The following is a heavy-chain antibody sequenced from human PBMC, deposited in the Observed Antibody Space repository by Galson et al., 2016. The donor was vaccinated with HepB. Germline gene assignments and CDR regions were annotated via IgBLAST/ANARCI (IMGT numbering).Heavy chain of an antibody. D-gene: IGHD1-26*01. CDR1: GFTFSTYA. Sequence: SLRLSCAASGFTFSTYAMNWVRQVPGKGLEWVSLISGNGGTTYYADSVKGRFTISRDNAKSTVYLQMNSLGAEDTAVYYCAKGGDTRDRGQGTPVTVSS. CDR2: ISGNGGTT. V-gene: IGHV3-23*01. CDR3: AKGGDTRD. J-gene: IGHJ4*02.